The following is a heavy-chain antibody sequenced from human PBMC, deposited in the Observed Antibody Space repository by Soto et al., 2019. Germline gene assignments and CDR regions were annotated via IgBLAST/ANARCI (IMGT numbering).Heavy chain of an antibody. J-gene: IGHJ1*01. CDR3: ARDGQGYSSSLRYFQH. CDR1: GYTITSYY. V-gene: IGHV1-46*01. D-gene: IGHD6-13*01. Sequence: GASVKLSCKESGYTITSYYMHWVRQAPEQGLEWMGIINPSGGSTSYAQKFQGRVTMTRDTSTSTVYMELSSLRSEDTAVYYCARDGQGYSSSLRYFQHWGQGTLVTVSS. CDR2: INPSGGST.